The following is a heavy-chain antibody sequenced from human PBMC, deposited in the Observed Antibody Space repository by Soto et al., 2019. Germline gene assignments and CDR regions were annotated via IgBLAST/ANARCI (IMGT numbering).Heavy chain of an antibody. V-gene: IGHV3-53*01. CDR1: GFTVSSNY. CDR3: ARGARSRTGDYFDY. D-gene: IGHD1-1*01. J-gene: IGHJ4*02. Sequence: PGGSLRLSCAASGFTVSSNYMSWVRQAPGKGLEWVSVIYTGGSTHYADSVKGRFTISRDSSKNTLYLQMNSLRVEDTAVYYCARGARSRTGDYFDYWGQGILVTVSS. CDR2: IYTGGST.